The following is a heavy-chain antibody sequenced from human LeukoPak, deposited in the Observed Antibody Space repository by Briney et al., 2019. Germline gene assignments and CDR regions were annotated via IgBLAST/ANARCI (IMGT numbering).Heavy chain of an antibody. CDR3: ARDKGRTVTTVGYYYYGMDV. V-gene: IGHV3-11*04. Sequence: GGSLRLSCAASGFTFSDYYMSWIRQAPGKGLEWVSYISSSGSTIYYADSVKGRFTISRDNSKNTLYLQMNSLRAEDTAVYYCARDKGRTVTTVGYYYYGMDVWGQGTTVTVSS. CDR2: ISSSGSTI. J-gene: IGHJ6*02. CDR1: GFTFSDYY. D-gene: IGHD4-17*01.